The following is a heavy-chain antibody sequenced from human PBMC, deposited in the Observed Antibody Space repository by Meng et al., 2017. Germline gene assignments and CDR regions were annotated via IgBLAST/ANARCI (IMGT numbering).Heavy chain of an antibody. D-gene: IGHD2-15*01. Sequence: SETLSLTCTVTGGSISSYYWSWIRQPPGKGLEWIGYIYYSGSTNYNPSLKSRVTISVDTSKNQFSLKLSSVTAADTAVYYCARGYCSGGSCYSDYWGQGTLVTVSS. CDR2: IYYSGST. CDR3: ARGYCSGGSCYSDY. CDR1: GGSISSYY. V-gene: IGHV4-59*01. J-gene: IGHJ4*02.